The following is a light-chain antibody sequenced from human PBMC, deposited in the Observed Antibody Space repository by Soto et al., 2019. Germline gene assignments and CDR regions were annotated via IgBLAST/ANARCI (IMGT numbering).Light chain of an antibody. Sequence: DIQMTQSPSSLSASVGDRVTITCRASQSINSFLNWYQQKPGKAPKLLIYAASSLESGVPSRFSGSGSGTDFTLTISSLQPEDFATYYCQQSYSTPPWTFGQETKVEIK. CDR3: QQSYSTPPWT. V-gene: IGKV1-39*01. J-gene: IGKJ1*01. CDR1: QSINSF. CDR2: AAS.